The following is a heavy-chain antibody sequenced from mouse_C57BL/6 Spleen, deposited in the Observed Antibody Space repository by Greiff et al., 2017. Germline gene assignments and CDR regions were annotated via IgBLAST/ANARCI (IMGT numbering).Heavy chain of an antibody. Sequence: QVQLQQPGAELVKPGASVKLSCKASGYTFTSYWIQWVKQRPGQGLEWIGEIDPSDSYTNYNQKFKGKATLTVDTSSSTAYMQLSSLTSEDSAVYYCARWDYAVGYAMDYWGQGTSVTVSS. CDR1: GYTFTSYW. CDR3: ARWDYAVGYAMDY. CDR2: IDPSDSYT. V-gene: IGHV1-50*01. J-gene: IGHJ4*01. D-gene: IGHD2-4*01.